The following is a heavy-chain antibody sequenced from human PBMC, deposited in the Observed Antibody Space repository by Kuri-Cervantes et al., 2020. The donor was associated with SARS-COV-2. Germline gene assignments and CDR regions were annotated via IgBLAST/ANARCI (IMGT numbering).Heavy chain of an antibody. V-gene: IGHV3-30-3*01. J-gene: IGHJ1*01. D-gene: IGHD2-2*01. CDR1: RLTFTSFA. CDR3: ARAASEASMSSRKYFQN. CDR2: ISYDGNNQ. Sequence: GESLKISCEASRLTFTSFAMHWVHQAPGKGLEWVAFISYDGNNQYYADSVRGRFSISRDHSMLYLQMNSLRAEDTAVYYCARAASEASMSSRKYFQNWGQGTLVTVSS.